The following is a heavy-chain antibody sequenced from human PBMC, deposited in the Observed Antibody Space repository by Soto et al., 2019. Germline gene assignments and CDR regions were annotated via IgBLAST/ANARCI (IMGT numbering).Heavy chain of an antibody. V-gene: IGHV3-30-3*01. CDR2: ISYDGSNK. CDR1: GFTFSSYS. CDR3: AREKSIGVPAAIHAPAGH. J-gene: IGHJ4*02. Sequence: LSCAASGFTFSSYSVHWVRQAPGKGLDWVAVISYDGSNKYYADSVKGRFTISRDNSKNTLYLQMNSLRAEDTAVYYCAREKSIGVPAAIHAPAGHWGQGTLVTVSS. D-gene: IGHD2-2*02.